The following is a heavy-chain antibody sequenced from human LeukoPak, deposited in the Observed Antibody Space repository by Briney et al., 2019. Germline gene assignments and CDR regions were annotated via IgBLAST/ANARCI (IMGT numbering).Heavy chain of an antibody. J-gene: IGHJ6*03. CDR3: ARAFDTSWDYYYMDV. D-gene: IGHD2-2*01. CDR2: ISSRSSYI. V-gene: IGHV3-21*01. Sequence: PGGSLRLSCAASGFTVSSNYMNWVRQAPGKGLEWVSSISSRSSYIYYADSVKGRFTISRDDAKNSLYLQMNSLRAEDTAVYYCARAFDTSWDYYYMDVWGKGTTVTVSS. CDR1: GFTVSSNY.